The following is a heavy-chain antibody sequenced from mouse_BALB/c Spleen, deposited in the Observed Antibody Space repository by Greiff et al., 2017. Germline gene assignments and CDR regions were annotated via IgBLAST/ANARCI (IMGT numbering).Heavy chain of an antibody. CDR1: GYTFTNYW. Sequence: VQLQQSGAELVRPGTSVKISCKASGYTFTNYWLGWVKQRPGHGLEWIGDIYPGGGYTNYNEKFKGKATLTADTSSSTAYMQLSSLTSEDSAVYFCARSGDYDSSLYAMDYWGQGTSVTVSS. CDR3: ARSGDYDSSLYAMDY. J-gene: IGHJ4*01. CDR2: IYPGGGYT. D-gene: IGHD2-4*01. V-gene: IGHV1-63*02.